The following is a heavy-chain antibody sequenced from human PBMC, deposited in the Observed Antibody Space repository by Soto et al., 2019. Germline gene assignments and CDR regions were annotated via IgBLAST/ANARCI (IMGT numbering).Heavy chain of an antibody. V-gene: IGHV1-69*01. CDR3: ARGYDILTGYSKYYYYGMDV. D-gene: IGHD3-9*01. J-gene: IGHJ6*02. CDR2: IIPILGTA. Sequence: QVQLVQSGAEVKKPGSSVKVSCKASGGTFSSYAISWVRQAPGQGLEWMGGIIPILGTANYAQKFQGRVTITADESTSTAYMELSSLRSEDTAVYYCARGYDILTGYSKYYYYGMDVWGQGTTVTVSS. CDR1: GGTFSSYA.